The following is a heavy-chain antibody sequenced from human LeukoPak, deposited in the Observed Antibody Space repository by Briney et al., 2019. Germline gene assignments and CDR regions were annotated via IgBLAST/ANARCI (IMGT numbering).Heavy chain of an antibody. D-gene: IGHD3-10*01. Sequence: PGGSLRLSCAASGFTFSNAWMSWFRQAPGKGLEWVGRIKSKTDGGTTDYAAPVKGRFTISRDDSKNTLYLQMNSLKTEDTAVYYCTTVSGSYYTVFDYWGQGTLVTVSS. CDR1: GFTFSNAW. J-gene: IGHJ4*02. CDR3: TTVSGSYYTVFDY. CDR2: IKSKTDGGTT. V-gene: IGHV3-15*01.